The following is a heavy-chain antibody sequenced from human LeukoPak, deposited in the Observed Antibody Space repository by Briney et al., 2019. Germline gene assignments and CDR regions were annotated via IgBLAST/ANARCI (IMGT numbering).Heavy chain of an antibody. Sequence: SETLSLTCTVSGGSISSSSYYWGWIRQPPGKGLEWIGSIYYSGSTYYNPSLKSRVTISVDTSKNQFSLKLSSVTAADTAVYYCARHSHWFDPWGQGTLVTVS. CDR2: IYYSGST. J-gene: IGHJ5*02. CDR1: GGSISSSSYY. V-gene: IGHV4-39*01. CDR3: ARHSHWFDP.